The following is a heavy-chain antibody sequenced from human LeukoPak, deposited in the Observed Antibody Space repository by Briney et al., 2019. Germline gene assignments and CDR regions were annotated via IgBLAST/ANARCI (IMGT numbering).Heavy chain of an antibody. D-gene: IGHD1-26*01. J-gene: IGHJ4*02. CDR3: ARQTVGVTGVGITGVFDS. V-gene: IGHV3-53*01. CDR1: GFSVGDKY. CDR2: IYSGTTT. Sequence: GGSLRLSCAPSGFSVGDKYMAWVRQAPGKGLEWVSVIYSGTTTYYADSVKGRFTISRDNRRKLLFLQMNSLRVEDTAVYYCARQTVGVTGVGITGVFDSWGQGTLVTVSS.